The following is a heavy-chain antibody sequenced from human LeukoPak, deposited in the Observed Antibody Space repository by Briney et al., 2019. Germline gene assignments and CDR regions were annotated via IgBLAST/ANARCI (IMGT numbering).Heavy chain of an antibody. D-gene: IGHD3-16*01. CDR1: GYTFTSYY. Sequence: ASVKVSCKASGYTFTSYYMHWVRQAPGQGLEWMGIINPSGGSTSYAQKFQGRVTMTRDMSTSTVYMELSSLRSEETAVYYCARPVAEGEGWSNWFDPWGQGTLVTVSS. J-gene: IGHJ5*02. CDR3: ARPVAEGEGWSNWFDP. V-gene: IGHV1-46*01. CDR2: INPSGGST.